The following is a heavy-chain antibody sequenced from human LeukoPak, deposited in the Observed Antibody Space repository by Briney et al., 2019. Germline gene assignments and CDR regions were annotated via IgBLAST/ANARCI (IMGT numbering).Heavy chain of an antibody. D-gene: IGHD6-13*01. V-gene: IGHV3-33*01. CDR2: IWYDGTTR. Sequence: GGSLRLSCATSGFTFNNYGMHCVRQTPGKGLEWVAAIWYDGTTRFYADSVKGRFTISRDNSKNTLHLQMNSLRVEDTAVYYCARDSAGTVDYWGQGILVTVSS. J-gene: IGHJ4*02. CDR1: GFTFNNYG. CDR3: ARDSAGTVDY.